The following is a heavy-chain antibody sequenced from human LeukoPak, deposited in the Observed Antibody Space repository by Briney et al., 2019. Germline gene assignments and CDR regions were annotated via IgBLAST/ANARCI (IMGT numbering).Heavy chain of an antibody. CDR2: IYYSGST. D-gene: IGHD3-22*01. CDR3: ARGSGSSGYYYRSRGAFDI. V-gene: IGHV4-59*01. CDR1: GGSISSYY. J-gene: IGHJ3*02. Sequence: PSETLSLTCTVSGGSISSYYWSWIRQPPGKGLEWIGYIYYSGSTNYNPSLKSRVTISVDTSKDQFSLKLSSVTAADTAVYYCARGSGSSGYYYRSRGAFDIWGQGTMVTVSS.